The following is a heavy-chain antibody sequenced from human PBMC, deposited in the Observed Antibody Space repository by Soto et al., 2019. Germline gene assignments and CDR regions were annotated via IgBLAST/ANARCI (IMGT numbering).Heavy chain of an antibody. Sequence: EVQLLESGGGLVQPGGSLRLSCAASGFTFSSYAMSWVRQAPGKGLEWVSAISGSGGSTYYADSVKGRFTISRDNSKNTLYLQMNSRRAEDMAVYYCAKDRIAVAGGASDYWGQGTLVTVSS. CDR3: AKDRIAVAGGASDY. CDR2: ISGSGGST. CDR1: GFTFSSYA. V-gene: IGHV3-23*01. D-gene: IGHD6-19*01. J-gene: IGHJ4*02.